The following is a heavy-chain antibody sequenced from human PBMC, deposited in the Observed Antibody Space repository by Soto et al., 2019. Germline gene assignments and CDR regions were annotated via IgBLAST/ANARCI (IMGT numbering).Heavy chain of an antibody. J-gene: IGHJ4*02. CDR3: ARGSTGLLDY. D-gene: IGHD2-8*02. CDR1: GGSISSSNW. V-gene: IGHV4-4*02. CDR2: IYHSGST. Sequence: QVQLLGSGPGLVKPSGTLSLTCAVSGGSISSSNWWSWVRQPPGKGLEWIGEIYHSGSTNYNLSLKSRVTISVDNSKNQFSLQLNSVTAADTAVYFCARGSTGLLDYWGQGTLVTVSS.